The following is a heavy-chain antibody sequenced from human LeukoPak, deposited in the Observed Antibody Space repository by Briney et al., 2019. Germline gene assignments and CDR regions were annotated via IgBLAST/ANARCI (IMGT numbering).Heavy chain of an antibody. V-gene: IGHV3-30-3*01. CDR3: ARAVEATQY. CDR2: ISYDGSNK. J-gene: IGHJ4*02. CDR1: GFTFSSYA. Sequence: GGSLRLSCAASGFTFSSYAMHWVRQAPGKGLEWVAVISYDGSNKYYADSVKGRFTISRDNSKNTLYLQMNSLRAEDTAVYYCARAVEATQYWGQGTLVTVSS. D-gene: IGHD1-26*01.